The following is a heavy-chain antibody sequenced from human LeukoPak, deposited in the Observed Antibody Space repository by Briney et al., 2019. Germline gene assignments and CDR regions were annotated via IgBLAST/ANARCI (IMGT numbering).Heavy chain of an antibody. CDR3: ARGRPHGNDY. CDR2: INGDGSWT. Sequence: GGSLRLSCAASGNYWMHWVRQAPGKGLVWVSHINGDGSWTTYADSVKGRFTISKDNAKNTLYLQMNSLRVEDTAVYYCARGRPHGNDYWGQGTLVTVSS. V-gene: IGHV3-74*01. J-gene: IGHJ4*02. CDR1: GNYW. D-gene: IGHD4-23*01.